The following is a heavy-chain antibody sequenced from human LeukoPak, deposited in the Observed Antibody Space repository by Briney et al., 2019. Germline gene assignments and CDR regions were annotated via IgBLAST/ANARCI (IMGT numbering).Heavy chain of an antibody. CDR2: INNIASHI. V-gene: IGHV3-21*01. CDR1: GFTFSNSA. CDR3: ARFAAGGSYYYYMDV. D-gene: IGHD6-25*01. Sequence: GGSLRLSCAASGFTFSNSAMNWVRQAPGKGLEWVSSINNIASHIYYVDSVKGRFTISRDNAKNSLYLQMNSLRADDTAVYYCARFAAGGSYYYYMDVWGKGTTVTVSS. J-gene: IGHJ6*03.